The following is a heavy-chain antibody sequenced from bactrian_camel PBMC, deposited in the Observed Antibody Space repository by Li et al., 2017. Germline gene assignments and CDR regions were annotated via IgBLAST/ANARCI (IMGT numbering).Heavy chain of an antibody. CDR2: INGGGSTT. D-gene: IGHD6*01. Sequence: VQLVESGGGLVQPGGSLTLSCAGSGFTFKSYTMNWVRQAPGKGLEWVSAINGGGSTTHYADSVKGRFTISRDNAKNTLYLQLNTLKTEDTAMYYCAAESPGSWFPDWGQGTQVTVS. CDR1: GFTFKSYT. CDR3: AAESPGSWFPD. V-gene: IGHV3S31*01. J-gene: IGHJ4*01.